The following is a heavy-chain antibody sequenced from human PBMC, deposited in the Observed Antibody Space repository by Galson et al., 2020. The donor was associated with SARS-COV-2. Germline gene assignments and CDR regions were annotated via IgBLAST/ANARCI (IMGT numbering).Heavy chain of an antibody. CDR2: ISYDGSNK. Sequence: GGSLRLSCAASGFTFSSYAMHWVHQAPGKGLEWVAVISYDGSNKYYADAVKGRFTISRDNSKNTLYLQMNSLRAEDTAVYYCARDMSGSYYGGFDYWGQGTLVTVSS. J-gene: IGHJ4*02. CDR3: ARDMSGSYYGGFDY. D-gene: IGHD1-26*01. V-gene: IGHV3-30*04. CDR1: GFTFSSYA.